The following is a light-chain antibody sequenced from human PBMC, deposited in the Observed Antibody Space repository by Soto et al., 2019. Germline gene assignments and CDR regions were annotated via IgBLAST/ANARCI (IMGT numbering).Light chain of an antibody. Sequence: QSVLTQPASVSGSPGQSITLSCTGTSSDVGGYNYVSWYQQHPGKAPKLMIYDVSNRPSGVSNRFSGSKSGKTASLTISGLQADDQAAYYCSSYPTSSLRYVFGTGTKVTVL. CDR1: SSDVGGYNY. CDR3: SSYPTSSLRYV. J-gene: IGLJ1*01. V-gene: IGLV2-14*01. CDR2: DVS.